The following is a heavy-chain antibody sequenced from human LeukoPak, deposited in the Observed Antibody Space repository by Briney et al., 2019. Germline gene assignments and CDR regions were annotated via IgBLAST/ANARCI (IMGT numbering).Heavy chain of an antibody. Sequence: SQTLSLTCAISGDSVSSNSAAWNWIRQSPSRGLEWLGRTYYRSKWYNDYAVSVKSRITINPDTSKNQFSLQLSSVTPEDTAVYYCARDATCGSSTSCYTYYYYGMDVWGQGTTVTVSS. CDR1: GDSVSSNSAA. V-gene: IGHV6-1*01. D-gene: IGHD2-2*02. CDR3: ARDATCGSSTSCYTYYYYGMDV. CDR2: TYYRSKWYN. J-gene: IGHJ6*02.